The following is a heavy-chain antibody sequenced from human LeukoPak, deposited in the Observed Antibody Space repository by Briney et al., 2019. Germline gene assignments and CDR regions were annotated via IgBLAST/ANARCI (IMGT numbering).Heavy chain of an antibody. CDR1: GYTFTSYD. CDR3: ASRHSSSWYWDYYYGMDV. Sequence: ASVKVSCKASGYTFTSYDINWVRQATGQGLEWMGWMNPNSGNTGYAQKFQGRVTMTRNTSISTAYMELSSLRSEDTAVYYCASRHSSSWYWDYYYGMDVWGQGTTVTVS. CDR2: MNPNSGNT. J-gene: IGHJ6*02. V-gene: IGHV1-8*01. D-gene: IGHD6-13*01.